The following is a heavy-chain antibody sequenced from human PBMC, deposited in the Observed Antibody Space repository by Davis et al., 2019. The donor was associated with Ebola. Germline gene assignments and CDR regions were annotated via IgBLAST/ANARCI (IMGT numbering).Heavy chain of an antibody. V-gene: IGHV1-69*13. CDR2: IIPIFGTA. J-gene: IGHJ6*03. CDR3: ARDRGYSRDCSSTSCQASYYYYMDV. Sequence: SVKVSCKASGGTFSSYAISWVRQAPGQGLEWMGGIIPIFGTANYAQKFQGRVTITADESTSTAYMELSSLRSEDTAVYYCARDRGYSRDCSSTSCQASYYYYMDVWGKGTTVTVSS. CDR1: GGTFSSYA. D-gene: IGHD2-2*01.